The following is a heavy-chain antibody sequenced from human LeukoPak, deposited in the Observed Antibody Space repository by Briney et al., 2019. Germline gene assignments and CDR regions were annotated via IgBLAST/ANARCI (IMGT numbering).Heavy chain of an antibody. CDR3: ARGMYYDSSGYRRG. Sequence: ASVKVSCKASGYTFTGYYMHWVRQAPGQGLEWMGWINPNSGGTNYAQKFLGRVTMSRDTSISTAYMELSRLRSDDTAVYYCARGMYYDSSGYRRGWGQGTLVTVSS. J-gene: IGHJ4*02. D-gene: IGHD3-22*01. V-gene: IGHV1-2*02. CDR1: GYTFTGYY. CDR2: INPNSGGT.